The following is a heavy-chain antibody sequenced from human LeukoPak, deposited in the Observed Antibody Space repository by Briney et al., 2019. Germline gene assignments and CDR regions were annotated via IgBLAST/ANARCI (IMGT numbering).Heavy chain of an antibody. Sequence: SGGSLRLSCAASGFTFSSYSMNWVRQAPGKGLDLVSSISSSSSYIYYADSVKGRFTISRDNAKNSLYLQMNSLRAEDTAVYYCARDKGNSYNWFDPWGQGTLVTVSS. CDR3: ARDKGNSYNWFDP. CDR2: ISSSSSYI. J-gene: IGHJ5*02. V-gene: IGHV3-21*01. CDR1: GFTFSSYS.